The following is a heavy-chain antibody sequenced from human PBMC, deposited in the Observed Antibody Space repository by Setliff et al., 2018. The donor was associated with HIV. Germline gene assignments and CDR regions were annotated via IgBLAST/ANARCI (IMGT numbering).Heavy chain of an antibody. J-gene: IGHJ6*03. CDR2: LYYTGRA. CDR1: GGSINNYF. Sequence: LSLTYTVSGGSINNYFWSWIRQPPGKGLEWLGCLYYTGRANYNPSLKSRLTVSVDTSKNQFSLKLSSVTAADTAVYYCARDGYNYKKGTSYMDVWGKGSTVTVSS. CDR3: ARDGYNYKKGTSYMDV. V-gene: IGHV4-59*01. D-gene: IGHD5-12*01.